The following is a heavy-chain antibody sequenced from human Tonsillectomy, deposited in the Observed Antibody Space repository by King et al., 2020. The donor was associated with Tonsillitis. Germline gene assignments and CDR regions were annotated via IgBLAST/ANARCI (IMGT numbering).Heavy chain of an antibody. J-gene: IGHJ4*02. CDR1: GFTFSNNA. CDR2: ISGSGGRI. CDR3: AKDLAEYGDY. D-gene: IGHD2-2*01. Sequence: DVQLVESGGGLVQPGGSLRLSCAASGFTFSNNAMSWVRQAPGKGLEWVSAISGSGGRIYYADSVKGRFTISRDNSKNTLYLQMNSLRAEDTAVYYCAKDLAEYGDYWGQGPLVTVSS. V-gene: IGHV3-23*04.